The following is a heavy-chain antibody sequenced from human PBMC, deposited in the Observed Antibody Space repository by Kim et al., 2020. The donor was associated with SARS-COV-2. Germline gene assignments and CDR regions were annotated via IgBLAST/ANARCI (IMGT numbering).Heavy chain of an antibody. D-gene: IGHD6-13*01. J-gene: IGHJ4*02. CDR1: GFTFSSYA. V-gene: IGHV3-30*04. CDR3: ARMVAAADKGDY. CDR2: ISYDGSNK. Sequence: GGSLRLSCAASGFTFSSYAMHWVRQAPGKGLEWVAVISYDGSNKYYADSVKGRFTISRDNSKNTLYLQMNSLRAEDTAVYYCARMVAAADKGDYWGQGTLVIVSS.